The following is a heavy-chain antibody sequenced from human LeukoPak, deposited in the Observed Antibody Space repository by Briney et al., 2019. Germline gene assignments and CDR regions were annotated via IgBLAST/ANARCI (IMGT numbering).Heavy chain of an antibody. CDR2: ISYDGSNK. D-gene: IGHD2-15*01. Sequence: PGGSLRLSCAASGFTFSSYAMHWVRQAPGKGLEWVAVISYDGSNKYYADSVKGRFTISRDNSKNTLYLQMSSLRSEDTAVYYCARDPIVVVVAATLPMGYWGQGTLVTVSS. CDR3: ARDPIVVVVAATLPMGY. CDR1: GFTFSSYA. J-gene: IGHJ4*02. V-gene: IGHV3-30-3*01.